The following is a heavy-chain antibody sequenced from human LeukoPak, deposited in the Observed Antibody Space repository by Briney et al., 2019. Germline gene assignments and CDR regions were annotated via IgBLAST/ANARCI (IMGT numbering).Heavy chain of an antibody. CDR1: GGSISSYY. D-gene: IGHD3-10*01. J-gene: IGHJ4*02. CDR2: IYYSGST. V-gene: IGHV4-59*12. CDR3: ARGRGYYYGSGSYYKDFDY. Sequence: SETLSLTCTISGGSISSYYWSWIRQPPGKGLEWIGYIYYSGSTNYNPSLKSRVTISVDTSKNQFSLKLSSVTAADTAVYYCARGRGYYYGSGSYYKDFDYWGQGTLVTVSS.